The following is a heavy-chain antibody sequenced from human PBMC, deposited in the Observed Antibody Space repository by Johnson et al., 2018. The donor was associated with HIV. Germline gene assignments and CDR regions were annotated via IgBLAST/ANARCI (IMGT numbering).Heavy chain of an antibody. Sequence: VQLVESGGGVVQPGRSLRLSCAASGFTFDYYWMHWVRQAPGKGLVWVSHIHSDETDTTYADSVKGRFTISRDNARNTLYLQLNSRRAGDTALYYCARGGQVVRGAKGDAFDIWGQGTMVTVSS. J-gene: IGHJ3*02. V-gene: IGHV3-74*02. CDR2: IHSDETDT. CDR1: GFTFDYYW. CDR3: ARGGQVVRGAKGDAFDI. D-gene: IGHD3-10*01.